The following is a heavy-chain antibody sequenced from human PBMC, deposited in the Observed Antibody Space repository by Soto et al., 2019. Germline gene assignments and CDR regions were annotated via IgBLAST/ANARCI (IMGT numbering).Heavy chain of an antibody. CDR1: GFTFSSFS. Sequence: PAGSLTLSCAASGFTFSSFSMSLVRPAPGKGLEWVSAISGSGGSTYYAYFVKRRSTLSRTNTKNTLQLQMNRLRAEDTAVYYWSKGRDLLVVVAAHLDYRGQGTLVTVSS. CDR2: ISGSGGST. CDR3: SKGRDLLVVVAAHLDY. J-gene: IGHJ4*02. V-gene: IGHV3-23*01. D-gene: IGHD2-15*01.